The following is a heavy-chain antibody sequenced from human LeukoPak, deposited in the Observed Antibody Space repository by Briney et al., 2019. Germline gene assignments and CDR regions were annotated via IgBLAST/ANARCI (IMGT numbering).Heavy chain of an antibody. CDR3: AKDSRNYYFDY. CDR1: GFTFNNYG. CDR2: ISDDGNKK. V-gene: IGHV3-30*18. J-gene: IGHJ4*02. Sequence: PGRSLRLSCVASGFTFNNYGMHWVRQAPGKGPEWVAVISDDGNKKYYADSVKGRFTISRDNSKNTVYLQMNSLRAEDTAMYYCAKDSRNYYFDYWGQGTLVIVSS.